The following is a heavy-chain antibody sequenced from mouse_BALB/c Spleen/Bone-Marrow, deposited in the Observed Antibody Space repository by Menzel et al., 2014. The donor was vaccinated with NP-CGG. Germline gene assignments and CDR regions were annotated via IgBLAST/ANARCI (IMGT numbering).Heavy chain of an antibody. CDR2: ISSGGSDT. CDR3: ARRSDLRASMDY. Sequence: EVKLMESGGGLAKPGGSLKLSCTTSGFTFSSYAMSWVRQTPEKRLEWVAVISSGGSDTYYPDSVKGRFTVSRDNAKNTLYLQMSSLRSEDTALYYCARRSDLRASMDYWGQGTSVTVSS. CDR1: GFTFSSYA. D-gene: IGHD3-1*01. J-gene: IGHJ4*01. V-gene: IGHV5-9-3*01.